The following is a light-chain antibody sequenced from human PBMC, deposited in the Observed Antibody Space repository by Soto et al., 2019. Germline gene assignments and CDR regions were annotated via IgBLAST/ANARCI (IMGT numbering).Light chain of an antibody. CDR3: SSYTAFSTWV. CDR2: EVS. Sequence: QSALTQPASVSGSPGQSITISCTGTSSDVGGYDFVSWYQHHPGKAPQLIIYEVSNRPSGVSHRFSGSKSGDTASLTISGLQAEDGADYYCSSYTAFSTWVFGGGTKVTVL. J-gene: IGLJ3*02. CDR1: SSDVGGYDF. V-gene: IGLV2-14*01.